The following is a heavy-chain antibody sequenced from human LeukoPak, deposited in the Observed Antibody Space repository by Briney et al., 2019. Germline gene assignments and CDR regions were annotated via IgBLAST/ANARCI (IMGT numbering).Heavy chain of an antibody. CDR3: AREVAAGPGYYFDY. CDR2: IYYSGST. CDR1: GGSISSYY. J-gene: IGHJ4*02. Sequence: SETLSLTCTVSGGSISSYYWSWIRQPPGKGLEWIGYIYYSGSTNYNPSLKSRVTISVDKSKNQFSLKLSSVTAADTAVYYCAREVAAGPGYYFDYWGQGTLVTVSS. D-gene: IGHD6-13*01. V-gene: IGHV4-59*12.